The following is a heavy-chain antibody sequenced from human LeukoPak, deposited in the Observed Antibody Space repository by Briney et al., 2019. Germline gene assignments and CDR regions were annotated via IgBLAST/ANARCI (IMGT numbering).Heavy chain of an antibody. CDR2: INSDGSST. D-gene: IGHD2-2*02. CDR3: ARVGYCSGTSCYISFDN. V-gene: IGHV3-74*01. CDR1: GFTFSSYW. J-gene: IGHJ4*02. Sequence: TEGSLRLSCAASGFTFSSYWMHWVRQAPGKGLVWVSRINSDGSSTNYADSVKGRFTISRDNAKNTLYLQMNSLRAEDTAIYYCARVGYCSGTSCYISFDNWGQGTLVTVSS.